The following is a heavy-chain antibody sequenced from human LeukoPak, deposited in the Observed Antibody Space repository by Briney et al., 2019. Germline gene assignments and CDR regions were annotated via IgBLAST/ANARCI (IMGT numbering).Heavy chain of an antibody. CDR2: INSDGSST. CDR3: ARGYSYGCGGDCYDY. J-gene: IGHJ4*02. CDR1: GFTFGSYW. D-gene: IGHD5-18*01. V-gene: IGHV3-74*01. Sequence: GGSLRLSCAASGFTFGSYWMHWVRQAPGKGLVWVSRINSDGSSTSYADSVKGRFTISRDNAKNTLYLQMNSLRAEDTAVYYCARGYSYGCGGDCYDYWGQGTLVTVSS.